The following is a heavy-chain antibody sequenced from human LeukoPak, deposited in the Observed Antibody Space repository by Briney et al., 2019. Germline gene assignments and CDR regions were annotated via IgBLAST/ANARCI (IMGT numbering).Heavy chain of an antibody. CDR2: ISSSSSYI. J-gene: IGHJ4*02. CDR1: GFTFSSYS. V-gene: IGHV3-21*01. D-gene: IGHD6-13*01. CDR3: ARGGIAAAFAILDY. Sequence: PGGSLRPSCAASGFTFSSYSMNWVRQAPGKGLEWVSSISSSSSYIYYADSVKGRFTISRDNAKNSLYLQMNSLRAEDTAVYYCARGGIAAAFAILDYWGQGTLVTVSS.